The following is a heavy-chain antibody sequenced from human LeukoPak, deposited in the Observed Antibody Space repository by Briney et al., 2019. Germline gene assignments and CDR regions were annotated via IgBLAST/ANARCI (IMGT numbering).Heavy chain of an antibody. CDR1: GGSISSSNW. Sequence: SETLFLTCAVSGGSISSSNWWSWVRQPPGKGLEWIGEIYHSGSTNYNPSLKSRVTISVDKSKNQFSLKLSSVTAADTAVYYCARGLRIQLWLSLDYWGQGTLVTVSS. CDR3: ARGLRIQLWLSLDY. CDR2: IYHSGST. V-gene: IGHV4-4*02. D-gene: IGHD5-18*01. J-gene: IGHJ4*02.